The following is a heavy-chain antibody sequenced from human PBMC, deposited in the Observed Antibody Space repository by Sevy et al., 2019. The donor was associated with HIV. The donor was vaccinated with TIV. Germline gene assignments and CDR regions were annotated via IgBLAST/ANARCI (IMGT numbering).Heavy chain of an antibody. D-gene: IGHD3-22*01. CDR1: GFTFRNYA. V-gene: IGHV3-23*01. CDR3: AKEGYYDSTGSYYYVDY. CDR2: ISGSGGRT. J-gene: IGHJ4*02. Sequence: GGSLRLSCAGSGFTFRNYAMSWVRQAPGKGLEWVSAISGSGGRTYYADSVKDRFTISRDNSKNAQYLQMNSLRAEDTAVYYCAKEGYYDSTGSYYYVDYWGQGTLVTVSS.